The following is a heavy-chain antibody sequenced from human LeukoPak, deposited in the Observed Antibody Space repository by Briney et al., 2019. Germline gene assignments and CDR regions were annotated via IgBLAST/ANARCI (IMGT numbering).Heavy chain of an antibody. J-gene: IGHJ3*02. Sequence: RASVKVSCKVSGYTLTELSMHWVRQAPGKGLGWMGGFDPEDGETIYAQKFQGRVTMTEDTSTDTAYMELSSLRSEDTAVYYCATGYCTNGVCYTEGAFDIWGQGTMVTVSS. V-gene: IGHV1-24*01. D-gene: IGHD2-8*01. CDR1: GYTLTELS. CDR2: FDPEDGET. CDR3: ATGYCTNGVCYTEGAFDI.